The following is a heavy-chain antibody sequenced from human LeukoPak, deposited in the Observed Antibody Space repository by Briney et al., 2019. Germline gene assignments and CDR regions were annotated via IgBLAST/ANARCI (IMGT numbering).Heavy chain of an antibody. J-gene: IGHJ4*02. Sequence: ASVKVSCKASGYTFTSYYMHWVRQAPGQGLEWMGIINPSGGSTSYAQKFQGRVTMTTDTSTSTAYMELRSLRSDDTAVYYCARQYYYDSSGSDYWGQGTLVTVSS. CDR3: ARQYYYDSSGSDY. D-gene: IGHD3-22*01. V-gene: IGHV1-46*01. CDR1: GYTFTSYY. CDR2: INPSGGST.